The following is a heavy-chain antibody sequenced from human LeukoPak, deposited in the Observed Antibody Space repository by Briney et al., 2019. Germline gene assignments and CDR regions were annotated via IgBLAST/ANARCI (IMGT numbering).Heavy chain of an antibody. Sequence: PGGSLRLSCAASGFTFSSYGMYWVRQAPGKGLEWVAFTRYDGSNKYYADSVKGRFTISRDNSKNTLYLQMNSLRVEDTAVYYCARRAGAYSHPYDYWGQGTLVTVSS. V-gene: IGHV3-30*02. D-gene: IGHD4/OR15-4a*01. CDR1: GFTFSSYG. CDR3: ARRAGAYSHPYDY. CDR2: TRYDGSNK. J-gene: IGHJ4*02.